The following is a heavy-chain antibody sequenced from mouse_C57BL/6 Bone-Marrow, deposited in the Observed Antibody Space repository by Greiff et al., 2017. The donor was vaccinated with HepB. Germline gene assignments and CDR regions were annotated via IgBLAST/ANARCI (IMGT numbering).Heavy chain of an antibody. CDR1: GYAFSSYW. J-gene: IGHJ2*01. Sequence: VQLQQSGAELVKPGASVKISCKASGYAFSSYWMNWVKQRPGKGLEWIGRIDPNSGGTKYNEKFKSKATLTVDKPSSTAYMQLSSLTSEDSAVYDCARPVVGGDFDYWGQGTTLTVSS. V-gene: IGHV1-72*01. D-gene: IGHD1-1*01. CDR2: IDPNSGGT. CDR3: ARPVVGGDFDY.